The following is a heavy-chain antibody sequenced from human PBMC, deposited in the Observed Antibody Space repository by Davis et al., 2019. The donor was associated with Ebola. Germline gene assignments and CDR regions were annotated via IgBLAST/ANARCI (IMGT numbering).Heavy chain of an antibody. CDR3: ARHSEYSSSWYGY. CDR1: GYSFTSYW. CDR2: IDPSDSYT. Sequence: GESLKISCKGSGYSFTSYWISWVRQMPGKGLEWMGRIDPSDSYTNYSPSFQGHITISADKSISTAYLQWSSLKASDTAMYYCARHSEYSSSWYGYWGQGTLVTVSS. D-gene: IGHD6-13*01. J-gene: IGHJ4*02. V-gene: IGHV5-10-1*01.